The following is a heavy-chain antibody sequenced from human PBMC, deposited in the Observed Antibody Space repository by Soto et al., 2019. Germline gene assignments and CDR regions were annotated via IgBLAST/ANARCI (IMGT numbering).Heavy chain of an antibody. CDR2: MNPNSGNT. CDR1: GYTFTSYD. J-gene: IGHJ5*02. Sequence: QVQLVQSGAEVKKPGASVKVSCKASGYTFTSYDINWVRQAPGQGLEWMGWMNPNSGNTAYAQKFLGRVTMTRNTSISTAYMELSSLRSEDTAEYYCARERTRGFDPWGQGTLVTVSS. V-gene: IGHV1-8*01. CDR3: ARERTRGFDP.